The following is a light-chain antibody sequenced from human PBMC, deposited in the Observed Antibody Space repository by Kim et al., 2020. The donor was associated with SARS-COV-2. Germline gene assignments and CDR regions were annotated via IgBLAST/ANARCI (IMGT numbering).Light chain of an antibody. Sequence: EILMTQSPSTLSMSPGERATLSCRASQSVSSNLAWYQQKPGQAPRLLIHGASTRATGVPARFSGSGSGTQFTLTISSLQSEDFAVYYFHAYNSWPLTFGRGTKVDMK. V-gene: IGKV3-15*01. CDR1: QSVSSN. CDR3: HAYNSWPLT. J-gene: IGKJ4*01. CDR2: GAS.